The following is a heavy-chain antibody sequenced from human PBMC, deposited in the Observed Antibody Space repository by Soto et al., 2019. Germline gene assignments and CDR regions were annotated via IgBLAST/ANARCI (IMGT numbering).Heavy chain of an antibody. V-gene: IGHV4-59*01. CDR2: VYYTGTT. CDR3: ARDTVLTGMFDL. J-gene: IGHJ5*02. Sequence: LSLTCTVSGGSIGGYHWSWVRQPPGKGLEWIASVYYTGTTNYNPSLGSRVTISIDAPENQISLKLTSVTAADTAFYYCARDTVLTGMFDLWGQGTLVTVSS. D-gene: IGHD4-17*01. CDR1: GGSIGGYH.